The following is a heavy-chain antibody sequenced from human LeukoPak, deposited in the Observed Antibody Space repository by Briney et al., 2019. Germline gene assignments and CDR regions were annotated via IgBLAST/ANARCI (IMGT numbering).Heavy chain of an antibody. CDR1: GGSISSYY. J-gene: IGHJ3*02. D-gene: IGHD3-3*01. V-gene: IGHV4-4*07. CDR3: ARDRRDYDFWSGSPGAFDI. Sequence: SETLSLTCTVSGGSISSYYWSWIRQPAGKGLEWIGRIYTSGSTNYNPSLKRRVTMSVDTSKNQFSLKLSSVTAADTAVYYCARDRRDYDFWSGSPGAFDIWGQGTMVTVSS. CDR2: IYTSGST.